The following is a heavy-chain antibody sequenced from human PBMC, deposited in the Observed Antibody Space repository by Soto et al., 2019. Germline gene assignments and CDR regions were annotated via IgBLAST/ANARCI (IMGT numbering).Heavy chain of an antibody. V-gene: IGHV3-9*01. J-gene: IGHJ4*02. D-gene: IGHD3-3*01. Sequence: EVQLVESGGGLVQPGRSLRLSCAASGFTFDDYAMHWVRRAPGKGLEWVSGISWNSGSIGYADSVKGRFTISRDNAKNSLYLQMNSLRAEDTALYYCAKDIWDKFWSAYYTAFDSWGQGTLVTVSS. CDR1: GFTFDDYA. CDR2: ISWNSGSI. CDR3: AKDIWDKFWSAYYTAFDS.